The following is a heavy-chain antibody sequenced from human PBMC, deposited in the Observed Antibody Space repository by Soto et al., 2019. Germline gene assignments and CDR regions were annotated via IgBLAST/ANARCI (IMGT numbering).Heavy chain of an antibody. CDR3: ARITASVYYYYGSWTCSSSCLDP. V-gene: IGHV2-26*01. Sequence: QVTLKESGPVLVRPTETLTLTCTVSVFSLSNSLTNGRMGVTWIRQPPGNALECLAHVFSDDEESYSTSLKTRRSIAISTDASKSQVVLTMTDVDPLDTATYYCARITASVYYYYGSWTCSSSCLDPWGQGTLVTVSS. CDR2: VFSDDEE. CDR1: VFSLSNSLTNGRMG. J-gene: IGHJ5*02. D-gene: IGHD3-10*01.